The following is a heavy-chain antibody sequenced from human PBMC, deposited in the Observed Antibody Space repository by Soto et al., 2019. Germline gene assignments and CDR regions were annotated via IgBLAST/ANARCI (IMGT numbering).Heavy chain of an antibody. V-gene: IGHV4-30-4*01. Sequence: PSETLSLTCTVSGGSISSGDYYWSWIRQPPGKGLEGIGYISYSGSTYYNPSLKSRVTISVDTSKNQCSLKLSSVTAADTAVYHCARGGPPDSSGYLVYGGPGTLVAVSS. D-gene: IGHD3-22*01. CDR2: ISYSGST. CDR3: ARGGPPDSSGYLVY. J-gene: IGHJ4*02. CDR1: GGSISSGDYY.